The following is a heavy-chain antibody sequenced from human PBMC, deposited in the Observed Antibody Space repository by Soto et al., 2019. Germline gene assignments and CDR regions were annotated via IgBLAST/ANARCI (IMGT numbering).Heavy chain of an antibody. V-gene: IGHV1-69*13. CDR1: GGTFSSYA. CDR3: ARVECLRYYYYMDV. J-gene: IGHJ6*03. CDR2: IIPIFGTA. Sequence: GASVKVSCKASGGTFSSYAISWVRQAPGQGLEWMGGIIPIFGTANYAQKFQGRVTITADESTSTAYMELSSLRSEDTAVYYCARVECLRYYYYMDVWGKGTTVTVSS. D-gene: IGHD3-3*01.